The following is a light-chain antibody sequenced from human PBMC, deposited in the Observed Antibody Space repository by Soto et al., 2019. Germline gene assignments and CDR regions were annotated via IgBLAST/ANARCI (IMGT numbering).Light chain of an antibody. CDR3: QQIYSAPLT. Sequence: DIQMTPSPSSLSASVGYRVSITCPASQSITTYLNWYRQKPGKAPKLLIYAASSLQSGVPSRFSGSGSETEFTLSISSLQPEDFATYFCQQIYSAPLTFGGGTKVDI. CDR2: AAS. J-gene: IGKJ4*01. V-gene: IGKV1-39*01. CDR1: QSITTY.